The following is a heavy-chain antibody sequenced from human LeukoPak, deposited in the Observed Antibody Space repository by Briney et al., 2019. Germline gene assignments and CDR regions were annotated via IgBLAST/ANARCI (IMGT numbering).Heavy chain of an antibody. V-gene: IGHV1-18*01. CDR3: ARVVAATLRNRVFDY. CDR2: ISAYNGNT. Sequence: ASVKVSCKASGYTFTSYGISWVRQAPGQGLEWMGWISAYNGNTNYAQKLQGRVTMTTDTSTSTAYMELRSLRSDDTAVYYCARVVAATLRNRVFDYWGQGTLVTVSS. D-gene: IGHD2-15*01. J-gene: IGHJ4*02. CDR1: GYTFTSYG.